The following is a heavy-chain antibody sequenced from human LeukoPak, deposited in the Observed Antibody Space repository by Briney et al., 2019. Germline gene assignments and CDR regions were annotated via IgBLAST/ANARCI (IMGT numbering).Heavy chain of an antibody. D-gene: IGHD3-10*01. CDR1: GYTFTGYY. CDR3: ARNYYGSGSPYYYYGMDV. CDR2: INPNSGGT. V-gene: IGHV1-2*04. Sequence: ASVKVSCKASGYTFTGYYMHWVRQAPGQGLEWMGWINPNSGGTNYAQKFQGWVTMTRDTSISTAYMELSRLRSDDTAVYYCARNYYGSGSPYYYYGMDVWGQGTTVTVSS. J-gene: IGHJ6*02.